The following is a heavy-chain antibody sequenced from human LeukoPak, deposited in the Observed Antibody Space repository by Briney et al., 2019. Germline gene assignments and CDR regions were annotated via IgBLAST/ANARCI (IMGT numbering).Heavy chain of an antibody. V-gene: IGHV4-31*02. Sequence: PSETLSLTCTVSGGSISSGGHYWSWIRQHPEKGLELIGYIYYSGSTYYNPSLKSRVTISVDTSKNQFSLSLSSVTAADTAVYYCARVPGDRFYFDFWGQGTLVTVSS. CDR2: IYYSGST. J-gene: IGHJ4*02. D-gene: IGHD2-21*02. CDR3: ARVPGDRFYFDF. CDR1: GGSISSGGHY.